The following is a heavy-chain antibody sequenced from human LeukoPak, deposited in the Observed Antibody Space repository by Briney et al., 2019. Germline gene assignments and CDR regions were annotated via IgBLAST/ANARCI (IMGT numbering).Heavy chain of an antibody. Sequence: GGSLRLSCTASGFTFGDDAWSWFRQAPGKGLEWICFIRKKGYGETTDYAASVRGRFTISRDDAKSIAYLQMNSLKTEDTALYYCSRGLHDYGDSNYYLDQWGRGTLVTVSS. CDR3: SRGLHDYGDSNYYLDQ. D-gene: IGHD4-17*01. J-gene: IGHJ4*02. V-gene: IGHV3-49*03. CDR2: IRKKGYGETT. CDR1: GFTFGDDA.